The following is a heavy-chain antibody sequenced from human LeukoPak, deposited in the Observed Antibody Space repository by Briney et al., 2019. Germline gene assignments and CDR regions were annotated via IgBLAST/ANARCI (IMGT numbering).Heavy chain of an antibody. J-gene: IGHJ4*02. Sequence: GGSLRLSCAASGFTFSSYGMSWVRQAPGKGLEWVSAISGSGGSTYYADSVKGRFTISRDNSKNTLYLQMNSLRAEDTAVYYCAKLNRLRYFDWLLLEDYWGQGTLVTVSS. D-gene: IGHD3-9*01. V-gene: IGHV3-23*01. CDR3: AKLNRLRYFDWLLLEDY. CDR2: ISGSGGST. CDR1: GFTFSSYG.